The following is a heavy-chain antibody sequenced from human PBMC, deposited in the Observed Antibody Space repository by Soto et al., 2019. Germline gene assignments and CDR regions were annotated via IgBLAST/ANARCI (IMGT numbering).Heavy chain of an antibody. CDR1: GFTFSSYW. CDR2: INSDGSST. CDR3: ARAKYSYGYPAFDY. D-gene: IGHD5-18*01. Sequence: AGGSLRLSCAASGFTFSSYWMHWVRQAPGKGLVWVSRINSDGSSTSYADSVKGRFTISRDNAKNTLYLQMNSLRAEDTAVYYCARAKYSYGYPAFDYWGQGTLVTVSS. V-gene: IGHV3-74*01. J-gene: IGHJ4*02.